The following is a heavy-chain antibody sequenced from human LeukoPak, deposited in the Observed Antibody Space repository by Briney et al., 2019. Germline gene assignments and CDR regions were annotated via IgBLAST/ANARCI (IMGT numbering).Heavy chain of an antibody. CDR1: GGSVSSGSYY. CDR2: IYYSGST. J-gene: IGHJ5*02. V-gene: IGHV4-61*01. D-gene: IGHD3-10*01. CDR3: ASYGSGSYRFDP. Sequence: SGTLSLTCTVSGGSVSSGSYYWSWIRQPPGKGLEWIGYIYYSGSTNYNPSLKSRVIISVDTSKNQFSLKLNSVTAANTAVYYCASYGSGSYRFDPWGQGTLVTVSS.